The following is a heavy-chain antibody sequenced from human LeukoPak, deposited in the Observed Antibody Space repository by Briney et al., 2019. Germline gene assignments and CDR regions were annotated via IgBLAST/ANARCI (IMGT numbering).Heavy chain of an antibody. Sequence: SRTLSLTCSVSGGSITSGGYYWSWIRQHPGKGLEWVGYIYYTGNTYYNPSLESRLSISLDTSQNHLSLKLNSVTAADTAVYFCATYCSGGDCYRYYFDYWGQGTLVTVSS. CDR3: ATYCSGGDCYRYYFDY. CDR1: GGSITSGGYY. D-gene: IGHD2-21*02. J-gene: IGHJ4*02. V-gene: IGHV4-31*03. CDR2: IYYTGNT.